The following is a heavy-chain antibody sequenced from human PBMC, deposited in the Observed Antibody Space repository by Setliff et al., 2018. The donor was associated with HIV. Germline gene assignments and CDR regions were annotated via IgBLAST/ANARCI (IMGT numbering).Heavy chain of an antibody. CDR1: GASVSGNF. J-gene: IGHJ4*02. V-gene: IGHV4-59*02. CDR2: IYYSGST. Sequence: SETLSLTCTVSGASVSGNFWNWIRQSPGKGLEWIGYIYYSGSTNYNPSLESRVSISIDTSKNQFSLRLSSVTAADTAVYYCARGHTWNYYGGDYFDYWGQGSLVTVSS. D-gene: IGHD1-7*01. CDR3: ARGHTWNYYGGDYFDY.